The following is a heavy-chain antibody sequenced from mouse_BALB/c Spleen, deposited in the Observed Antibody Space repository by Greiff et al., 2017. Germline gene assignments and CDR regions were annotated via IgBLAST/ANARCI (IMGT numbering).Heavy chain of an antibody. CDR2: IDPYNGGT. CDR3: AAGSYYGSSYEAMDY. V-gene: IGHV1S135*01. CDR1: GYSFTDYN. D-gene: IGHD1-1*01. Sequence: VQLKESGPELVKPGASVKVSCKASGYSFTDYNMYWVKQSHGKSLEWIGYIDPYNGGTSYNQKFKGKATLTVDKSSSTAFMHLNSLTSEDSAVYYCAAGSYYGSSYEAMDYWGQGTSVTVSS. J-gene: IGHJ4*01.